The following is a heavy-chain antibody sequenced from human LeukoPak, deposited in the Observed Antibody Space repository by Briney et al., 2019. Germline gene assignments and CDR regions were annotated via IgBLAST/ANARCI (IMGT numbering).Heavy chain of an antibody. CDR3: AKDSTYYDFWSGIYGMDV. D-gene: IGHD3-3*01. CDR1: GFTFSSYG. J-gene: IGHJ6*02. V-gene: IGHV3-30*18. Sequence: GGSLRLSCAASGFTFSSYGMHWVRQAPGKGLEWVAVISYDGSNKYYADSVKGRFTISRDNSKNTLYLQMNSLRAEDTAVYYCAKDSTYYDFWSGIYGMDVWGQGTTVTGSS. CDR2: ISYDGSNK.